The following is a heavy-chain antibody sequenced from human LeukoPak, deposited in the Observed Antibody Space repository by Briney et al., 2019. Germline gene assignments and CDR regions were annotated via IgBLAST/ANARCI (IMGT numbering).Heavy chain of an antibody. D-gene: IGHD2-15*01. CDR2: INHSGGT. CDR3: ASRNCSGGSCYSNY. CDR1: GGSFSGYY. Sequence: SETLSLTCAVYGGSFSGYYWSWIRQPPGKGLEWIGEINHSGGTNYNPSLKSRVTISVDTSKNQFSLKLSSVTAADTAVYYCASRNCSGGSCYSNYWGQGTLVTVSS. J-gene: IGHJ4*02. V-gene: IGHV4-34*01.